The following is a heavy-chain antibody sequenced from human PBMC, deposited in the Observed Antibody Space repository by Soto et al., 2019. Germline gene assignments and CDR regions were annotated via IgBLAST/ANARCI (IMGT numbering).Heavy chain of an antibody. CDR2: ISGSGSYT. D-gene: IGHD4-17*01. Sequence: GGSLRLSCAASGFSFRNYAMSWVRQAPGKGPEWVSAISGSGSYTYHADSVKGRFTVSRDDSKNTLYLQMDSLRAEDTAIYYCAKADYGSTNYYFDYWGQGALVTVSS. V-gene: IGHV3-23*01. J-gene: IGHJ4*02. CDR1: GFSFRNYA. CDR3: AKADYGSTNYYFDY.